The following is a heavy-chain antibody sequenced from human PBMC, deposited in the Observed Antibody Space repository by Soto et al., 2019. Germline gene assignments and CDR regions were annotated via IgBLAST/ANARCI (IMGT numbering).Heavy chain of an antibody. CDR1: GFNFSRYT. CDR2: INSGSLYI. J-gene: IGHJ4*02. Sequence: EVQLVESGGGLVKPGGSLRLSCVVSGFNFSRYTMHWVRQAPGKGLEWVSSINSGSLYIYYADSAKGRFTVSRDNAKNSVYRQVDSLRAEDTAVYYCARVYGCTTTTCHYYFDYWGRGPLVTVSS. V-gene: IGHV3-21*01. D-gene: IGHD2-8*01. CDR3: ARVYGCTTTTCHYYFDY.